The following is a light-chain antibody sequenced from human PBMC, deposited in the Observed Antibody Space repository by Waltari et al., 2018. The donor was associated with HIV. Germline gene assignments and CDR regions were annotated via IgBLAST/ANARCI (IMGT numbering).Light chain of an antibody. CDR2: AAS. J-gene: IGKJ4*01. CDR1: QSISTY. Sequence: DIQMTQSPSSLSASVGDRVTITCRASQSISTYLNWYQQKPGKAPKPLIYAASKLQSGVPSRLSCRGSGTDFTLTISSLQPEDSATYYCQQHYITPLAFGGGAKVEIK. CDR3: QQHYITPLA. V-gene: IGKV1-39*01.